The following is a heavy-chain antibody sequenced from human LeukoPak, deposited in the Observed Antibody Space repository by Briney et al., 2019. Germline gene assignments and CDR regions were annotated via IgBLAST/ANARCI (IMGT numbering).Heavy chain of an antibody. CDR2: INPNSGDT. CDR3: ARDRSQGRDFDY. V-gene: IGHV1-2*02. D-gene: IGHD3-10*01. J-gene: IGHJ4*02. CDR1: GYTFTGYY. Sequence: VASAKVSCKASGYTFTGYYMHWVRQAPGQGLEWMGWINPNSGDTNYAQKFQGRVTMTRDTSISTAYMDLSRLTSDDTAVYYCARDRSQGRDFDYWGQGTLVTVSS.